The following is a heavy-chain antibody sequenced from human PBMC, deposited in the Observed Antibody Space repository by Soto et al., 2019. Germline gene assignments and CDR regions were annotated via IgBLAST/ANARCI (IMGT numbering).Heavy chain of an antibody. J-gene: IGHJ4*02. V-gene: IGHV3-21*01. D-gene: IGHD6-13*01. Sequence: EVQLVESGGGLVKPGGSLRLSCAASGFTFSSYSMKWVRQAPGKGLEWVSSISSSSSYIYYADSVKGRFTISRDNAKNSLYLQMNSLRAEDTAVYYCAGGRQYSSSWYEDYWGQGTLVTVSS. CDR1: GFTFSSYS. CDR3: AGGRQYSSSWYEDY. CDR2: ISSSSSYI.